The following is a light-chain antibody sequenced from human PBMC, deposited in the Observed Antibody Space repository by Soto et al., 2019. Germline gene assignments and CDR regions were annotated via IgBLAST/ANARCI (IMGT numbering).Light chain of an antibody. CDR3: QQYHTGPIT. J-gene: IGKJ5*01. CDR1: QSVLSSSDNKNY. Sequence: DIVMTQSPDSLAVSLGERATINCKSSQSVLSSSDNKNYLAWYQQKPGQPPKLVIYWASTRESGVPDRVSGSGSGTEFTLTISSLQAEDVAVYYCQQYHTGPITFGQGTRLEMK. V-gene: IGKV4-1*01. CDR2: WAS.